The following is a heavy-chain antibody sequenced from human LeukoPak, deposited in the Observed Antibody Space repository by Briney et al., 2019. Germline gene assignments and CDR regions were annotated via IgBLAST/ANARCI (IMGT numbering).Heavy chain of an antibody. V-gene: IGHV4-39*01. J-gene: IGHJ3*02. D-gene: IGHD6-13*01. CDR3: ARNGPSSSSFPGGAFDI. Sequence: SETLSLTCIVSGDSISSSSYYWGWIRQPPGKGLEYIGNIYYSGSTYYIPSLKSRVTISVDTSKNQFSLKLSSVTAADTAFYYCARNGPSSSSFPGGAFDIWGQGTMVTVSS. CDR1: GDSISSSSYY. CDR2: IYYSGST.